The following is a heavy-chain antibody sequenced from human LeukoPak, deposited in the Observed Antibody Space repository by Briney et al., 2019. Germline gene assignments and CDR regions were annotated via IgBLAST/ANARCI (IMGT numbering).Heavy chain of an antibody. D-gene: IGHD3-22*01. CDR3: AIKTYYYDSSDLGI. CDR2: ISGSGGST. CDR1: GFTFSSYA. Sequence: QSGGSLRLSCAASGFTFSSYAMSWVRLAPGKGLEWVSAISGSGGSTYYADSVKGRFTISRDNSKNTLYLQMNSLRAEGTAVYYCAIKTYYYDSSDLGIWGQGTMVTVSS. V-gene: IGHV3-23*01. J-gene: IGHJ3*02.